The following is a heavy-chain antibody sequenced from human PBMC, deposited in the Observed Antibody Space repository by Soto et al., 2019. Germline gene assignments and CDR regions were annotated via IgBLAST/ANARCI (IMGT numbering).Heavy chain of an antibody. Sequence: SQTLSLTCDISGDSVSSNSAGWNWIRQTPSRGLERLGRTYYRSKWYNNYAVSVKSRVSVNPDTAKNQFSLQLNSVTPEDTAVYYCARGSWDDVSGRYYMDVWGKGTTVTVSS. CDR3: ARGSWDDVSGRYYMDV. J-gene: IGHJ6*03. CDR1: GDSVSSNSAG. V-gene: IGHV6-1*01. CDR2: TYYRSKWYN. D-gene: IGHD1-1*01.